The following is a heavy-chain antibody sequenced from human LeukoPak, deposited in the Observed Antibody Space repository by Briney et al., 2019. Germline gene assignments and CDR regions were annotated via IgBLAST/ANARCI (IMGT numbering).Heavy chain of an antibody. Sequence: ASVKVSCKASGGTFSSSAISWVRQAPGQGLEWMGGIIPIFSTADYAQKFQGRVTITADESTSTAYMELSSLRSDDTAVYYCARDHLGATSADIWGQGTMVTVSS. CDR1: GGTFSSSA. D-gene: IGHD1-26*01. V-gene: IGHV1-69*01. CDR2: IIPIFSTA. J-gene: IGHJ3*02. CDR3: ARDHLGATSADI.